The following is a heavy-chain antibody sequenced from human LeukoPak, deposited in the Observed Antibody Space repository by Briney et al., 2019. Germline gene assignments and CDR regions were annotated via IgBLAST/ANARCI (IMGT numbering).Heavy chain of an antibody. V-gene: IGHV1-69*05. D-gene: IGHD6-13*01. Sequence: ASVKVSCRASGGTFSSYAISWVRQAPGQGLEWMGGIIPIFGTANYAQKSQGRVTITTDESTSTAYMELSSLRSEDTAVYYCARGAIIAADTYYYYMDVWGKGTTVTVSS. CDR1: GGTFSSYA. CDR2: IIPIFGTA. CDR3: ARGAIIAADTYYYYMDV. J-gene: IGHJ6*03.